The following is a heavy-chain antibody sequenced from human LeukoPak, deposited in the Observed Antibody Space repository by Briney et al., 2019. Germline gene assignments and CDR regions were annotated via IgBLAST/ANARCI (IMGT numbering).Heavy chain of an antibody. CDR3: AKGTYYYDSSGHYRQDPVDY. CDR1: GFTFSNYA. V-gene: IGHV3-23*01. CDR2: ISGSGGST. J-gene: IGHJ4*02. Sequence: GGSLRLSCAASGFTFSNYAMSWVRQAPGKGLEWVSGISGSGGSTYYADSVKGRFTISRDNSKNTLYLQINSLRAEDTAVYYCAKGTYYYDSSGHYRQDPVDYWGQGTLVTVSS. D-gene: IGHD3-22*01.